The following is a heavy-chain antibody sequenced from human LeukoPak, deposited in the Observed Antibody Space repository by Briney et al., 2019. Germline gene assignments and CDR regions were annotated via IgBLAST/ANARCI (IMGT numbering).Heavy chain of an antibody. V-gene: IGHV4-39*01. D-gene: IGHD6-13*01. CDR2: IYYSGST. CDR3: ARHAGGISATGTRPFDY. Sequence: SSETLSLTCTVSGASFSSSTYYWGWIRQPPGKGLVWIGSIYYSGSTYYNPSLKSRVTMSVDTSKNQFSLKLSSVTAADTAVYYCARHAGGISATGTRPFDYWGQGTLVTVSS. J-gene: IGHJ4*02. CDR1: GASFSSSTYY.